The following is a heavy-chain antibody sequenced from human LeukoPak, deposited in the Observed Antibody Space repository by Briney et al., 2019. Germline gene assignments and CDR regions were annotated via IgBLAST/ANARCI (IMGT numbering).Heavy chain of an antibody. CDR3: APSSSGYCSSTSCSGGGRNWCDP. D-gene: IGHD2-2*01. V-gene: IGHV4-34*01. CDR2: INHSGST. Sequence: SETLSLTCAVYGGSFSGYYWSWIRQPPGKGLEWIGEINHSGSTNYNPSLKSRVTISVDTSKNQFSLKLSSVTAADTAVYYCAPSSSGYCSSTSCSGGGRNWCDPWGQGTLVTVSS. CDR1: GGSFSGYY. J-gene: IGHJ5*02.